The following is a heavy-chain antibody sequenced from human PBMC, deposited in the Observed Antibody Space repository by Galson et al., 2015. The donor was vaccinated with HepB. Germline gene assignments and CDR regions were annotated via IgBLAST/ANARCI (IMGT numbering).Heavy chain of an antibody. V-gene: IGHV1-18*01. J-gene: IGHJ6*03. CDR1: GSTFSNYG. D-gene: IGHD4-23*01. CDR2: ISANNGNT. Sequence: SVKVSCKASGSTFSNYGIGWVRQAPGQGLEWMGWISANNGNTKYAQKFQGRVTMTTDTSMTTAYMELRSLRSDDTAVYFCARVNGGTHLFYYYYYMDVWGKGTAVTVSS. CDR3: ARVNGGTHLFYYYYYMDV.